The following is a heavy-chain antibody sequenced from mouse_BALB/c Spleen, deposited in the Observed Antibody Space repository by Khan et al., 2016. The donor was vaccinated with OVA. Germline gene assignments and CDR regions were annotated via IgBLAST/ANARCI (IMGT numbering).Heavy chain of an antibody. CDR1: GFTITDTH. Sequence: VQLQQSGAELVKPGASVKLSCTASGFTITDTHMHWVKQRPEQGLEWIGRIDPANDSSKYDPKFQGKATITVDTSSNTAYLHLRSLTSEDSAVFYFAQAGTGDYLDYWSQGTTRTVTS. CDR2: IDPANDSS. J-gene: IGHJ2*01. CDR3: AQAGTGDYLDY. V-gene: IGHV14-3*02. D-gene: IGHD4-1*01.